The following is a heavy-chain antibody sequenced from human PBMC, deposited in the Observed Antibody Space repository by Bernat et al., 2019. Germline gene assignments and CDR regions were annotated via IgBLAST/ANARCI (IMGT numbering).Heavy chain of an antibody. Sequence: QVQLVESGGGVVQPGRSLRLSCAASGFTFRSYAMHWVRQAPGKGLEWVALISYDATNRYYAESVKGRFTISRDNSKNTLYLQMKSLRAEDTAMYYCARETNGLNDYIWGAGYMDVWGKGTTVTVSS. V-gene: IGHV3-30*01. CDR1: GFTFRSYA. J-gene: IGHJ6*03. CDR2: ISYDATNR. CDR3: ARETNGLNDYIWGAGYMDV. D-gene: IGHD3-16*01.